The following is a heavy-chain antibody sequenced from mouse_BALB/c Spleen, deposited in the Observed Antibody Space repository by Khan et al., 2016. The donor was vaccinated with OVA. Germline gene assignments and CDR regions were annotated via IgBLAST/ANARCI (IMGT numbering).Heavy chain of an antibody. J-gene: IGHJ3*01. D-gene: IGHD1-2*01. V-gene: IGHV1-77*01. Sequence: VQLQESGAELARPGASVKLSCKASGYTFTDYYINWVKQRTGQGLEWIGEISPGSGDTYYNERFKGTATLTADQSSSTAYMQLSSLTSEASAVYFCARRNYFGYTFAYWGQGTLVTVSA. CDR2: ISPGSGDT. CDR1: GYTFTDYY. CDR3: ARRNYFGYTFAY.